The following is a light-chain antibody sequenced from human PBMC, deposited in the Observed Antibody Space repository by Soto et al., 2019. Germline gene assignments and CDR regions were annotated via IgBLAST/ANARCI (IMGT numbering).Light chain of an antibody. CDR3: QQRSNWPFT. CDR2: ATT. J-gene: IGKJ3*01. CDR1: QSVSSY. Sequence: EIVLTQSPATLSLSPGERATLSCSASQSVSSYLAWYQQKPGQAPRLLISATTNRATGIPARFSGSGSRTDFTLTISSLEPEDFAVYYCQQRSNWPFTFGPGT. V-gene: IGKV3-11*01.